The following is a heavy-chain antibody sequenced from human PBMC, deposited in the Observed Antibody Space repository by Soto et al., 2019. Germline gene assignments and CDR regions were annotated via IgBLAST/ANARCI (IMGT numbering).Heavy chain of an antibody. V-gene: IGHV4-30-4*01. Sequence: SETLSLTCTFSGGSISSGDYYWSWIRQPPGKGLEWIGYIYYSGSTYYNPSLKSRVTIPVDTSKNQFSLKLSSVTAADTAVYYCARELYYYDATGGMDVWGQGTTVT. CDR3: ARELYYYDATGGMDV. D-gene: IGHD3-22*01. CDR1: GGSISSGDYY. J-gene: IGHJ6*02. CDR2: IYYSGST.